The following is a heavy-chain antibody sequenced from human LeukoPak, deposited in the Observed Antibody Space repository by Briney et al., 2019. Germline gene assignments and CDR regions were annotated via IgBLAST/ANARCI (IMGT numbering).Heavy chain of an antibody. CDR3: ARVGYCSGGSCYFSYYFDY. D-gene: IGHD2-15*01. Sequence: ASVKVSCKASVYTFTRYDINWVRQATGQGLEWMGWRNPNSGNTGYAQKFQGRVTMARNTSINTAYMELSSLRSEDTAVYYCARVGYCSGGSCYFSYYFDYWGQGTLVSVSS. J-gene: IGHJ4*02. CDR2: RNPNSGNT. V-gene: IGHV1-8*01. CDR1: VYTFTRYD.